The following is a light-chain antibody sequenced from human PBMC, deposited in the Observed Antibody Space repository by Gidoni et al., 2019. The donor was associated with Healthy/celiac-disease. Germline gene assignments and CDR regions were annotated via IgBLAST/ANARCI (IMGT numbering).Light chain of an antibody. J-gene: IGKJ2*01. CDR1: QSVSSY. Sequence: DIVLTQSPATLSLSPGERATLSCRASQSVSSYLAWYQQKPGQAPRLLIYDAFNRATGIPARFSGSGSGTDFTLTISSLEPEDFAVYYCQQRSTPYTFGQGTKLEIK. CDR3: QQRSTPYT. CDR2: DAF. V-gene: IGKV3-11*01.